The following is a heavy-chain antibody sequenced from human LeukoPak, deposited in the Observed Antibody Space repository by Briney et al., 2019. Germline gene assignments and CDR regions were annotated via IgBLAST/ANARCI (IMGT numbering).Heavy chain of an antibody. V-gene: IGHV3-23*03. D-gene: IGHD2-21*01. CDR2: AYGDGDST. J-gene: IGHJ4*02. CDR1: GFTFTSYA. Sequence: PGGSLRLSCAASGFTFTSYAMSWVRQAPGKGLEWVAVAYGDGDSTYYADSVKGRFTISKDSSKSTLYLQMDSLIPEDTAVYYCATGGEFYYSHWGQGTLVIVSS. CDR3: ATGGEFYYSH.